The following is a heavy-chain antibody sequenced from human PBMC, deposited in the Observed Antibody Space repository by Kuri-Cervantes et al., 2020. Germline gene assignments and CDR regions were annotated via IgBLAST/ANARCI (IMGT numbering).Heavy chain of an antibody. CDR2: IKQDGSEK. D-gene: IGHD3-9*01. Sequence: GESLKISCAASGFTFSSYWMSWVRQAPGKGLEWVANIKQDGSEKYYVDSVKGRFTISRDNAKNSLYLQMNSLRAEDTAVYYCARGRETGRYFDWSLGYWGQGTLVTVSS. CDR3: ARGRETGRYFDWSLGY. CDR1: GFTFSSYW. V-gene: IGHV3-7*03. J-gene: IGHJ4*02.